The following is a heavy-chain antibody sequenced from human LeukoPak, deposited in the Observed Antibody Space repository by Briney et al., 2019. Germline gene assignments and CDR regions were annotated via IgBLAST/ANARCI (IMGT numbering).Heavy chain of an antibody. CDR2: INHSGST. CDR1: GGSISSGSYY. V-gene: IGHV4-39*07. CDR3: ARGALGYCSGGSCPNDAFDI. D-gene: IGHD2-15*01. J-gene: IGHJ3*02. Sequence: SETLSLTCTVSGGSISSGSYYWSWIRQPPGKGLEWIGEINHSGSTNYNPSLKSRVTISVDTSKNQFSLKLSSVTAADTAVYYCARGALGYCSGGSCPNDAFDIWGQGTMVTVSS.